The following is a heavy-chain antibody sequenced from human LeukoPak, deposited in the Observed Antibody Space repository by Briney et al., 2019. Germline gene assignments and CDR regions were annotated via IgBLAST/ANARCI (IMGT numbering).Heavy chain of an antibody. CDR1: GGSISRYY. CDR3: ATLRTGLFDY. CDR2: IYYSGST. D-gene: IGHD4-17*01. J-gene: IGHJ4*02. V-gene: IGHV4-59*08. Sequence: SETLSLTCSVSGGSISRYYWGWIRQPPGKGLEWIGYIYYSGSTNYNPSLKSRVTISVDTSKNQFSLKLSSVTAADTAVYYCATLRTGLFDYWGQGTLVTVSS.